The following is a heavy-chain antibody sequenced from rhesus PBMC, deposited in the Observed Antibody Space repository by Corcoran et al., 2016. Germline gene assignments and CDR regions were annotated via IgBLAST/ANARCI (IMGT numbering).Heavy chain of an antibody. Sequence: EVQLVESGGGVVQPGGSLRLSCAASGFTFDDYAMHWVRQAPGKGLEWVSGISLSGGSTYYADSVKCQFNISRDNANNSLYLQMGSLRAEDTALYYCARVEKWGGSHHFDYWGQGVLVTVSS. D-gene: IGHD6-25*01. CDR1: GFTFDDYA. CDR2: ISLSGGST. J-gene: IGHJ4*01. CDR3: ARVEKWGGSHHFDY. V-gene: IGHV3-201*01.